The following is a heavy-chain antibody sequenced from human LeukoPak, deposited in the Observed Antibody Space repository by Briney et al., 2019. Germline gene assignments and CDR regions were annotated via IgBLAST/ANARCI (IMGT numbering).Heavy chain of an antibody. Sequence: RASVNVSCKASGYTFTSYYMHWVRQAPGQGLEWMGIINPSGGSTSYAQKFQGRVTMTRDTSTSTVYMELSSLRSEDTAVYYCAREGREMATKLPLDYWGQGTLVTVSS. CDR1: GYTFTSYY. J-gene: IGHJ4*02. V-gene: IGHV1-46*01. CDR2: INPSGGST. D-gene: IGHD5-24*01. CDR3: AREGREMATKLPLDY.